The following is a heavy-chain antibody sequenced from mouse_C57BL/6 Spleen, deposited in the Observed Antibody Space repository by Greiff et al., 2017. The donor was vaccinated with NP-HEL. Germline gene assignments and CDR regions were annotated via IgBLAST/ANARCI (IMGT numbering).Heavy chain of an antibody. J-gene: IGHJ4*01. CDR2: ISSGSSTI. CDR3: ARGGLRRPHAMDY. D-gene: IGHD2-4*01. Sequence: EVKLMESGGGLVKPGGSLKLSCAASGFTFSDYGMHWVRQAPEKGLEWVAYISSGSSTIYYADTVKGRFTISRDNAKNTLFLQMTSLRSEDTAMYYCARGGLRRPHAMDYWGQGTSVTVSS. V-gene: IGHV5-17*01. CDR1: GFTFSDYG.